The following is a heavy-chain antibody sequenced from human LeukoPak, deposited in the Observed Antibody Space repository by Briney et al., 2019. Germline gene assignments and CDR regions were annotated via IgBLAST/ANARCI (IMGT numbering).Heavy chain of an antibody. Sequence: GGPLRLSCAASGFTFSNSYMHWVRQAPGEGLVWVSRIDNDGSTSYADSVKGRFTISRDNAKNTLYLQMNSLRAEDTALYYCARDLNYNFDFWGQGTLVTVSS. CDR3: ARDLNYNFDF. D-gene: IGHD5-24*01. J-gene: IGHJ4*02. V-gene: IGHV3-74*01. CDR2: IDNDGST. CDR1: GFTFSNSY.